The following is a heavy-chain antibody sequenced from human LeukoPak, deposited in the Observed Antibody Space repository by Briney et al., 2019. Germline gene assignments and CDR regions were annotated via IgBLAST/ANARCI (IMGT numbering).Heavy chain of an antibody. CDR3: ARHGSGYSFDY. J-gene: IGHJ4*02. CDR2: IYNSGGT. D-gene: IGHD5-18*01. Sequence: SETLSLTCTVSGGPISTYYWSWIRQSPGKGLESIGYIYNSGGTNYNPSLKSRVTISLDTSKNQFSLRLSSVTAADTAVYYCARHGSGYSFDYWGQGTLVTVSP. V-gene: IGHV4-59*08. CDR1: GGPISTYY.